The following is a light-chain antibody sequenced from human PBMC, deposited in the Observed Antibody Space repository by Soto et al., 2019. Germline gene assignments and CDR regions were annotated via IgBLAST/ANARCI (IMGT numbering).Light chain of an antibody. CDR1: SSDVGGYNY. CDR3: SSYTSSSTWVV. J-gene: IGLJ2*01. Sequence: QSALTQPASVSGSPGQSITISCTGTSSDVGGYNYVSWYQQHPGKAPKLMIYDVSNRPSGVSNRFSGSKSGNTASLTISGLQAEDEADYYCSSYTSSSTWVVFGGGTQLTVL. CDR2: DVS. V-gene: IGLV2-14*01.